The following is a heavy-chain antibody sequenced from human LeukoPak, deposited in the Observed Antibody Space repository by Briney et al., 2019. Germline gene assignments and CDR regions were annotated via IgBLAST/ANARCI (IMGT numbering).Heavy chain of an antibody. Sequence: PSETLSLTCAVSGYSISSGYYWGWIRQPPGQGLEWIGTFHHPGTTYYNPSLSSRVTISVDTSKNQFSLRLNSVTAADTAVYFCARDPGYTANWNYFDYWGQGALVTVSS. D-gene: IGHD1-20*01. CDR2: FHHPGTT. CDR3: ARDPGYTANWNYFDY. CDR1: GYSISSGYY. J-gene: IGHJ4*02. V-gene: IGHV4-38-2*02.